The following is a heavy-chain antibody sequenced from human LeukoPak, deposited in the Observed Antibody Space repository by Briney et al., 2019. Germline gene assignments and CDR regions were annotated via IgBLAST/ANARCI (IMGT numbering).Heavy chain of an antibody. V-gene: IGHV4-31*03. CDR3: ARGVYSYGHFDY. J-gene: IGHJ4*02. CDR2: IYYSGST. D-gene: IGHD5-18*01. CDR1: GGSISSGGYY. Sequence: SETLSLTCTVSGGSISSGGYYWSWIRQHPGKGLEWIGYIYYSGSTYYNPSLKSRVTISVDTSKNQFSLKLSSVTAADTAVYYCARGVYSYGHFDYWGQGTLVTVSS.